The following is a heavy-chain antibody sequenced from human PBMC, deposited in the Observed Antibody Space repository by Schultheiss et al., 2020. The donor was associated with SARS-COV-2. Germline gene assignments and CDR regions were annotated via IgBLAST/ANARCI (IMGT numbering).Heavy chain of an antibody. J-gene: IGHJ6*02. CDR1: GGSISSISYY. CDR2: IYYSGST. CDR3: ARVSGDGGKNPVGPYYYYGMDV. Sequence: SETLSLTCTVSGGSISSISYYWSWIRQHPGKGLEWIGYIYYSGSTYYNPSLKSRVTISVDTSKNQLSLRLSSVTAADTAVYYCARVSGDGGKNPVGPYYYYGMDVWGQGTTVTVSS. V-gene: IGHV4-39*07. D-gene: IGHD4-23*01.